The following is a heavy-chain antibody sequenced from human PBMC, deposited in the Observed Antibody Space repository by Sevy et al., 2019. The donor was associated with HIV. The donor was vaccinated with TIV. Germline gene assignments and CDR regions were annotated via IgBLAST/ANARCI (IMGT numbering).Heavy chain of an antibody. CDR2: ISYDGSNK. J-gene: IGHJ4*02. D-gene: IGHD1-26*01. Sequence: LSLTCAASGFTFSSYAMHWVRQAPGKGLEWVAVISYDGSNKYYADSVKGRFTISRDNAENSAFLQMNSLRVEDTAVYYCVRALLKADSLWGQGTLVTVSS. CDR3: VRALLKADSL. V-gene: IGHV3-30*14. CDR1: GFTFSSYA.